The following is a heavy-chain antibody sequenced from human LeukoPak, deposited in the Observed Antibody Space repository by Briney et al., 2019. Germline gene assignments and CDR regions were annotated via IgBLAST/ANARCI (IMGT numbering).Heavy chain of an antibody. J-gene: IGHJ4*02. CDR1: GGSISSGGYY. V-gene: IGHV4-61*08. D-gene: IGHD6-13*01. CDR2: IYHSGST. Sequence: SETLSLTCTVSGGSISSGGYYWSWIRQPPGKGLEWIGYIYHSGSTNYNPSLKSRVTISVDTSKNQFSLKLSSVTAADTAVYYCARRGSSSWDTFDYWGQGTLVTVSS. CDR3: ARRGSSSWDTFDY.